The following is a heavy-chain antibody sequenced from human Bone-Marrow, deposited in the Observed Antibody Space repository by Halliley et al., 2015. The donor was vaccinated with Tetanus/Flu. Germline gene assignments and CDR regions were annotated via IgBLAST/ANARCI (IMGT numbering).Heavy chain of an antibody. V-gene: IGHV3-30*03. J-gene: IGHJ6*02. CDR1: GFTFSRSG. CDR2: ISYDGSNT. CDR3: ARDRRFIPVTAAYRSWYSYNISPYGMDV. D-gene: IGHD2-15*01. Sequence: SLRLSCAASGFTFSRSGMHWVRQAPGKGLDWVAMISYDGSNTKFADSVKGRFTISRDNSRSTLYLQMNTLRPEDTAVYYCARDRRFIPVTAAYRSWYSYNISPYGMDVWGQGTSVTVFS.